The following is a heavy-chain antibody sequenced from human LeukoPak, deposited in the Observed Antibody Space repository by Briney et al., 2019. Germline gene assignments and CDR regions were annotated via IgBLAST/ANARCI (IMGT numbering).Heavy chain of an antibody. CDR2: IYSGGST. D-gene: IGHD6-6*01. J-gene: IGHJ6*03. Sequence: PGGSLRLSCAASGFTFSSYWMHWVRQAPGKGLEWVSVIYSGGSTYYADSVKGRFTISRDNSKNTLYLQMNSLRAEDTAVYYCATTYSSSAALRYYYYMDVWGKGTTVTVSS. V-gene: IGHV3-53*01. CDR3: ATTYSSSAALRYYYYMDV. CDR1: GFTFSSYW.